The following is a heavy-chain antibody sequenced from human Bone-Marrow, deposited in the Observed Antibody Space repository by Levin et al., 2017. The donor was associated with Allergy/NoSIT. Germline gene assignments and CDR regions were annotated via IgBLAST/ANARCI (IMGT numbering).Heavy chain of an antibody. CDR2: INAGNGNT. V-gene: IGHV1-3*01. CDR1: GYTFTSYA. D-gene: IGHD6-19*01. CDR3: ARGGYSSGWYVDYYYGMDV. J-gene: IGHJ6*02. Sequence: VASVKVSCKASGYTFTSYAMHWVRQAPGQRLEWMGWINAGNGNTKYSQKFQGRVTITRDTSASTAYMELSSLRSEDTAVYYCARGGYSSGWYVDYYYGMDVWGQGTTVTVSS.